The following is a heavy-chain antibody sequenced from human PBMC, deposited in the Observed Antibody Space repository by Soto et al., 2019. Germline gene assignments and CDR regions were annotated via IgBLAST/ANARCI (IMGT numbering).Heavy chain of an antibody. V-gene: IGHV3-23*01. Sequence: EVRLLESGGGLVLPGGSLRLSCAASGFTFSSYAMTWVRQAPGRGPEWVSTITYSSISTYYSASVQGRFTISRDNSNNTLFLQMNSLRADDTAIYYCAKLYKNAWPIDYWGQGILVIVSS. CDR3: AKLYKNAWPIDY. J-gene: IGHJ4*02. CDR2: ITYSSIST. D-gene: IGHD1-20*01. CDR1: GFTFSSYA.